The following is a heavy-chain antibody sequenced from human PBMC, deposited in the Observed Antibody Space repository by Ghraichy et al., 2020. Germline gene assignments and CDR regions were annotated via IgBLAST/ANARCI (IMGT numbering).Heavy chain of an antibody. CDR1: GFPFSSYG. Sequence: LSLTCAASGFPFSSYGMHWVRQAPGKGLEWVASIWNDGSNKYYVDSVKGRFTISRDNSKNSLYLQMNSLRAEDTAVYYCARSPKDIVVVPPAKTYYYYYMDVWGKGTTVTVSS. CDR3: ARSPKDIVVVPPAKTYYYYYMDV. V-gene: IGHV3-33*01. J-gene: IGHJ6*03. CDR2: IWNDGSNK. D-gene: IGHD2-2*01.